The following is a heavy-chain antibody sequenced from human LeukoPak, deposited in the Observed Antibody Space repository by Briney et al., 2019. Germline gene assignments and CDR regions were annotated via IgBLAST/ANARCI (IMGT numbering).Heavy chain of an antibody. V-gene: IGHV1-69*05. CDR2: IIPIFGTA. CDR3: ARLRGSWSGLDY. CDR1: GGTFSSYA. D-gene: IGHD3-3*01. Sequence: ASVKVSCKASGGTFSSYAISWVRQAPGQGLEWMGGIIPIFGTANYAQKFQGRVTITTDESTSTAYMELSSLRSEDTAVYYCARLRGSWSGLDYWGQGTLVTVSS. J-gene: IGHJ4*02.